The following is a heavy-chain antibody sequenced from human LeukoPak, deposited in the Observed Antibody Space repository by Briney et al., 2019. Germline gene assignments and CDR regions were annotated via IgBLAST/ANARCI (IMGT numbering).Heavy chain of an antibody. CDR3: ARGRFWSGDIDY. CDR2: INHSRST. J-gene: IGHJ4*02. Sequence: SETLSLTCAVYGGSFSGYYWSWIRQPPGKGLEWIGEINHSRSTNYNPSLKSRVTISVDTSKNQFSLKLSSVTAADTAVYYCARGRFWSGDIDYWGQGTLVTVSS. CDR1: GGSFSGYY. D-gene: IGHD3-3*01. V-gene: IGHV4-34*01.